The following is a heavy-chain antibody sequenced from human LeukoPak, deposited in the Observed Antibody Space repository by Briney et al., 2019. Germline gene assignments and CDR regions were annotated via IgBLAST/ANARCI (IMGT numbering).Heavy chain of an antibody. V-gene: IGHV3-7*01. J-gene: IGHJ6*02. CDR1: GFPFGDHW. CDR2: INTDGGEK. CDR3: LRYPLGV. Sequence: GGSLRLSCAASGFPFGDHWMTWVRQAPGKGLEWVANINTDGGEKYYVDSVKGRFTISRDNAKNSLYLQMNSLGAEDTAVHYCLRYPLGVWGQGTTVTVSS.